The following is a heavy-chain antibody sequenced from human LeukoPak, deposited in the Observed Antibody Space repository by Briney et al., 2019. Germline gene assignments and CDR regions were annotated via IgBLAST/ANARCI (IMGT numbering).Heavy chain of an antibody. J-gene: IGHJ5*02. CDR2: IIPILGIA. D-gene: IGHD4-17*01. CDR1: GGTFSSYA. CDR3: ARDSARDYGSYSWFDP. Sequence: TSVKVSCKASGGTFSSYAISWVRQAPGQGFEWMGRIIPILGIANYAQKFQGRVTITADKSTSTAYMELSSLRSEDTAVYYCARDSARDYGSYSWFDPWGQGTLVTVSS. V-gene: IGHV1-69*04.